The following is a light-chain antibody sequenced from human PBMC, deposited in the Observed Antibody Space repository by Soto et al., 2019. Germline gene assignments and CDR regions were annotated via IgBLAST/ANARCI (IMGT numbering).Light chain of an antibody. CDR1: SSDVGSYNL. CDR3: CPFAGSSTGE. J-gene: IGLJ2*01. V-gene: IGLV2-23*02. Sequence: QSVLTQPASVSGSPGQSVTISCTGTSSDVGSYNLVSWYQQHPGKAPKLMIYEVSKRHSGVSNRFSRSKSGNTASLTISGLQAEDEADYYCCPFAGSSTGEFGGGTQLTVL. CDR2: EVS.